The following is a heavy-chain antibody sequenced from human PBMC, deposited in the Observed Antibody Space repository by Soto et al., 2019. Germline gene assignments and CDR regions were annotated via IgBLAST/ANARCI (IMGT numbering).Heavy chain of an antibody. D-gene: IGHD6-13*01. V-gene: IGHV1-46*01. CDR3: ARDLAAGDY. CDR2: FNPTSGST. J-gene: IGHJ4*02. Sequence: QVQLVPSGAEVKKPGASVKLSCKASGYTFIHYYIHWVRQAPGQGLEWMGIFNPTSGSTNYAQKFLGRVTWTMDTSTRTVYRELSSLRFDDTAVYYCARDLAAGDYLGQGALGTVSS. CDR1: GYTFIHYY.